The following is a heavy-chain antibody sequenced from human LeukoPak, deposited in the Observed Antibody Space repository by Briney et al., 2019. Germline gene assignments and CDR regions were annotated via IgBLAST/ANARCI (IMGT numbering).Heavy chain of an antibody. Sequence: PGGSLRLSCVASGFSFSGYGMHWVCQAPGKGLEWVAFIRYDGSNEYYADSVKGRFTISRDKSKNTLSLQMNGLRVEDTAVYYCAKGKSRYFDWLSDYWGQGTLVTVSS. D-gene: IGHD3-9*01. J-gene: IGHJ4*02. CDR2: IRYDGSNE. CDR1: GFSFSGYG. V-gene: IGHV3-30*02. CDR3: AKGKSRYFDWLSDY.